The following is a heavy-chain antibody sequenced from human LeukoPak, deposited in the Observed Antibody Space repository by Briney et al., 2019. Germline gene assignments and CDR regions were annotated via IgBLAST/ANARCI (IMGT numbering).Heavy chain of an antibody. D-gene: IGHD3-10*01. V-gene: IGHV3-23*01. CDR2: ISPDRT. J-gene: IGHJ3*02. CDR3: VKEHVDRAFTRSFEI. Sequence: GGSLRLSCAASGFSVSTNPMSWVRQAPGKGLEWVSSISPDRTYYADSVKGRLTISRDNYKNTVDLHITRPRAEDTAIYYCVKEHVDRAFTRSFEIWGQGTVVTVSS. CDR1: GFSVSTNP.